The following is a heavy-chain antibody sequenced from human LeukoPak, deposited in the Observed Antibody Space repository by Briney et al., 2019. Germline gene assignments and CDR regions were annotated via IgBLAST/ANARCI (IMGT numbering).Heavy chain of an antibody. CDR2: INPNSGGT. Sequence: GASVKVSCTASGYTFTGYYMHWVRQAPGQGLEWMGWINPNSGGTNYAQKFQGRVTMTRDTSISTAYMELSRLRSDDTAVYYCARDSEPTYYYGSGSYYLQDWGQGTLVTVSS. CDR3: ARDSEPTYYYGSGSYYLQD. J-gene: IGHJ4*02. D-gene: IGHD3-10*01. V-gene: IGHV1-2*02. CDR1: GYTFTGYY.